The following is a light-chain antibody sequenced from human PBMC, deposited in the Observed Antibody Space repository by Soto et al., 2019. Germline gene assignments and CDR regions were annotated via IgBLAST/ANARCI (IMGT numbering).Light chain of an antibody. CDR1: SSDVGGYKY. V-gene: IGLV2-14*01. CDR2: DAS. Sequence: QSALTQPASVSGSPGQSITISCTGTSSDVGGYKYVSWYQQHPGKAPKLMIYDASNRPSGVSNRFSGSKSGNTASLTISGLQAEDEADYYCSSYTSSSTVVFGGGTKVTVL. J-gene: IGLJ2*01. CDR3: SSYTSSSTVV.